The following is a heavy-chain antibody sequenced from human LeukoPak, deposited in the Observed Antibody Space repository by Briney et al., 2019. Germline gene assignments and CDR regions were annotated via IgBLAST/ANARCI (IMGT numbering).Heavy chain of an antibody. D-gene: IGHD3-9*01. CDR1: GYTFTSHA. CDR2: INAGNGNT. J-gene: IGHJ3*02. V-gene: IGHV1-3*01. Sequence: ASVKVSFKASGYTFTSHAMHWVRQAPGQRLEWMGWINAGNGNTKYSQKFQGRVTITRDTSASTAYMELSSLRSEDTAVYYCARDDWGHAFDIWGQGTMVTVSS. CDR3: ARDDWGHAFDI.